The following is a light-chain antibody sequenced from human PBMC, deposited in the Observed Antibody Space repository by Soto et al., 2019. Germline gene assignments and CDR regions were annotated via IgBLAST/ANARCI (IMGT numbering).Light chain of an antibody. Sequence: EIVLTQSPGTLSLSPGERATLSCSASQSFSSSFLAWYQQKPGQAPRLLIYGASSRATGIPDRFSGSGSGTDFTLTISRLEPEDVAVYYCQQYGSSPLTFGGGTKVEIK. CDR2: GAS. CDR3: QQYGSSPLT. J-gene: IGKJ4*01. CDR1: QSFSSSF. V-gene: IGKV3-20*01.